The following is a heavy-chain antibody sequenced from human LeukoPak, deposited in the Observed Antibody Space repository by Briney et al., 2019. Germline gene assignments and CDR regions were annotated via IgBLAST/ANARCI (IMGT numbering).Heavy chain of an antibody. CDR3: ARERQNKDFWSGGDY. D-gene: IGHD3-3*01. J-gene: IGHJ4*02. CDR2: ISWDGGST. CDR1: GFTFDDYA. Sequence: PGGSLRLSCAASGFTFDDYAMHWVRQAPGKGLEWVSLISWDGGSTYYADSVKGRFTISRDNSKNSLYLQMNSLRPEDTAVYYCARERQNKDFWSGGDYWGQGTLVTVSS. V-gene: IGHV3-43D*03.